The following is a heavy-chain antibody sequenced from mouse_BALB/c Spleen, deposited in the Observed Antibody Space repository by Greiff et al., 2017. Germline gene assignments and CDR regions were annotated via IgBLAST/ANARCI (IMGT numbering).Heavy chain of an antibody. J-gene: IGHJ4*01. Sequence: EVMLVESGGGLVKPGGSLKLSCAASGFTFSDYYMYWVRQTPEKRLEWVATISDGGSYTYYPDSVKGRFTISRDNAKNNLYLQMSSLKSEDTAMYYCARDAYYGNRYAMDYWGQGTSVTVSS. CDR2: ISDGGSYT. CDR1: GFTFSDYY. CDR3: ARDAYYGNRYAMDY. V-gene: IGHV5-4*02. D-gene: IGHD2-10*01.